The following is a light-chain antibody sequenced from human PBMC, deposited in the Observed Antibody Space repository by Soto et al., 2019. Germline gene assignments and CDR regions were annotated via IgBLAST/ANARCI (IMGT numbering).Light chain of an antibody. Sequence: QSVLTQPPSASGTPGQRVTISCSGSSSNIGSNSVNWYQQLPGTAPKILMYSSNQRPPGVPDRLSGSNSGTSASLAISGLQSEEEADYYCAAWDDSLNGVVFGGGTKLTVL. CDR3: AAWDDSLNGVV. CDR2: SSN. V-gene: IGLV1-44*01. CDR1: SSNIGSNS. J-gene: IGLJ2*01.